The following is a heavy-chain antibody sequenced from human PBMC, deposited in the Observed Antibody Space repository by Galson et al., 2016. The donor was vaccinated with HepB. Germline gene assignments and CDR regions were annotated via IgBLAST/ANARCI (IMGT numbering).Heavy chain of an antibody. CDR3: ARHSRALNSWYYFDY. D-gene: IGHD6-13*01. Sequence: ETLSLTCTVSGASVSNDNYYWSWIRQPPGKGLEWIGYIFYTGSTNNNPSLKSRVTMSLDTSKSQFSLMLNSVTAADMAVYYCARHSRALNSWYYFDYWGQGTLVTVSS. CDR2: IFYTGST. V-gene: IGHV4-61*01. J-gene: IGHJ4*02. CDR1: GASVSNDNYY.